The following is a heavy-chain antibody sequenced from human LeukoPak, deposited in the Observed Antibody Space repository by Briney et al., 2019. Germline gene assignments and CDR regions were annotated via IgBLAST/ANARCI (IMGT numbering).Heavy chain of an antibody. CDR1: GGSFSGYY. CDR3: ARASVGGLAAFDI. CDR2: IYTSGST. V-gene: IGHV4-59*10. J-gene: IGHJ3*02. D-gene: IGHD3-16*01. Sequence: SETLSLTCAVYGGSFSGYYWSWIRQPPGKGLEWIGRIYTSGSTNYNPSLKSRVTMSVDTSKNQFSLKLSSVTAADTAVYYCARASVGGLAAFDIWGQGTMVTVSS.